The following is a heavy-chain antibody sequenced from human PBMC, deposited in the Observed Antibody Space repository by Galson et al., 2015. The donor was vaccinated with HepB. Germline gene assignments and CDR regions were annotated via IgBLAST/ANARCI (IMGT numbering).Heavy chain of an antibody. D-gene: IGHD2-2*01. J-gene: IGHJ6*03. CDR2: ISSSSSTI. CDR1: GFTFSSYS. V-gene: IGHV3-48*02. Sequence: SLRLSCAAYGFTFSSYSMNWVRKAPGKGLEWVSYISSSSSTIYYADSVKGRFTISRDNAKNSLYLQMNSLRDEDTAVYYCARSEDYCSSTSCYLYYMDVWGKGTTVTVSS. CDR3: ARSEDYCSSTSCYLYYMDV.